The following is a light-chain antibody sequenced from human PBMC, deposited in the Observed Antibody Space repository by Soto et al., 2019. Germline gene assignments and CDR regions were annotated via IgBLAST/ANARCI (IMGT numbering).Light chain of an antibody. J-gene: IGKJ4*01. V-gene: IGKV1-12*01. CDR3: QQAIIFPLS. CDR2: AAS. CDR1: QGISSW. Sequence: DIQMTQSTSSVSASVGDRVTLTCRASQGISSWLVWYQQKPGKAPKLLIYAASSLQSGVPSGFSGSRSGTDFTLSISSLQPEDVATYYCQQAIIFPLSFGGGTKVEIK.